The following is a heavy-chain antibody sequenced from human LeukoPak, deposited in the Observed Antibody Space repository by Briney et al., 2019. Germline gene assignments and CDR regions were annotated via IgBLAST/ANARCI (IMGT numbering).Heavy chain of an antibody. CDR3: ATRLIGRGGPFDY. CDR1: GGSFSGYY. Sequence: SETLSLTCAVYGGSFSGYYWSWIRQPPGKGLEWIGEINHSGSTNYNPSLKSRVTISVDTSKNQFSLKLSSVTAADTAVYYCATRLIGRGGPFDYWGQGTLVTASS. J-gene: IGHJ4*02. D-gene: IGHD1-1*01. CDR2: INHSGST. V-gene: IGHV4-34*01.